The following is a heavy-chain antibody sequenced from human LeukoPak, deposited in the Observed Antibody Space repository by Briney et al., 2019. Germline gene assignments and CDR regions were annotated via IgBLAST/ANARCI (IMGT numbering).Heavy chain of an antibody. CDR2: IIPIFGIP. CDR1: GGTFRTFA. D-gene: IGHD3-9*01. Sequence: ASVKVSCKASGGTFRTFAISWVRQAPGQGLEWMGGIIPIFGIPDSAQKFQGRLTITADESTTTAYMELSSLRSDDTAVYYCARDRPYDILTYYMDVWGKGTTVTISS. J-gene: IGHJ6*03. V-gene: IGHV1-69*13. CDR3: ARDRPYDILTYYMDV.